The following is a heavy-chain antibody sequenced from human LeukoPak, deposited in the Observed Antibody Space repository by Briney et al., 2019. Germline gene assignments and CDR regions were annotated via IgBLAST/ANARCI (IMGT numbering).Heavy chain of an antibody. J-gene: IGHJ6*03. Sequence: PSETLSLTCTVSGGSISSGGYYWSWIRQHPGKGLEWIGYIYYSGSTYYNPSLKSRVTISVDTSKNQFSLKLSSVTAADTAVYYCARDRGQLVFYYYYYYMDVWGKGTTVTVSS. CDR2: IYYSGST. D-gene: IGHD6-6*01. V-gene: IGHV4-31*03. CDR3: ARDRGQLVFYYYYYYMDV. CDR1: GGSISSGGYY.